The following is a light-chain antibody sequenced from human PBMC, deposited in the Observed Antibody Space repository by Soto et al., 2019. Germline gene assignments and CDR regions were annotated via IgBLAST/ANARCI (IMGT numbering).Light chain of an antibody. Sequence: DIVMTQSPDSLAVSLGERATINCKSSQSVLYSSNNKIYLAWYQQKPGQPPKLLIYWASTRESGVPDRFSGSGSGTDFSLTISSLQAEDVAVYYCQQYYSTPRTFGQGTKEEIK. V-gene: IGKV4-1*01. CDR1: QSVLYSSNNKIY. J-gene: IGKJ1*01. CDR2: WAS. CDR3: QQYYSTPRT.